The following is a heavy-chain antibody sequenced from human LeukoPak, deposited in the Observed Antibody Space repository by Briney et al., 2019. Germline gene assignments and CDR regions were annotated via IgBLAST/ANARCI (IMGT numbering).Heavy chain of an antibody. CDR2: ISSSSSHI. CDR1: GFTFSTYA. CDR3: ARHSFAIFGVVIKSYYSYMDV. V-gene: IGHV3-21*01. Sequence: PGGSLRLSCAASGFTFSTYAMNWVRQAPGKGLEWVSSISSSSSHIYYADSVKGRFTISRDNAKNSLYLQMNSLRAEDTAVYYCARHSFAIFGVVIKSYYSYMDVWGKGTTVTVSS. J-gene: IGHJ6*03. D-gene: IGHD3-3*02.